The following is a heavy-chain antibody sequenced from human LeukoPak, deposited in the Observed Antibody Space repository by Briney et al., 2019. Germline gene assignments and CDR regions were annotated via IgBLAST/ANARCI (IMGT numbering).Heavy chain of an antibody. V-gene: IGHV4-39*01. Sequence: PSETLSLTCTVSGGSISSSSYYWGWIRQPPGKGLGWIGSIYYSGSTYYNPSLKSRVTISVDTSKNQFPLKLSSVTAADTAVYYCARRSSYYYDSRGAFDIWGQGTMVTVSS. D-gene: IGHD3-22*01. CDR2: IYYSGST. J-gene: IGHJ3*02. CDR1: GGSISSSSYY. CDR3: ARRSSYYYDSRGAFDI.